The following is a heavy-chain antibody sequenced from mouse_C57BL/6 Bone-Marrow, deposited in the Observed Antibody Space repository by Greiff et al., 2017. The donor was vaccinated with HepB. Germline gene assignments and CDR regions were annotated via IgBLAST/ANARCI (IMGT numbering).Heavy chain of an antibody. CDR3: ARGGYYSNYGSMDY. CDR2: INPSSGYT. J-gene: IGHJ4*01. V-gene: IGHV1-4*01. Sequence: VKLMESGAELARPGASVKMSCKASGYTFTSYTMHWVKQRHGQGLEWIGYINPSSGYTKYNQKFKDKATLTADKSSSTAYMQLSSLTSEDSAVYYCARGGYYSNYGSMDYWGQGTSVTVSS. CDR1: GYTFTSYT. D-gene: IGHD2-5*01.